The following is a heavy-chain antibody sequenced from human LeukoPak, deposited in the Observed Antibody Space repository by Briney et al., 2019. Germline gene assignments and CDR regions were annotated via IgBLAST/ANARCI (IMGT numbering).Heavy chain of an antibody. J-gene: IGHJ4*02. V-gene: IGHV4-34*01. CDR1: GGSFSGYY. Sequence: SETLSLTCAVYGGSFSGYYWSWIRQPPGKGLEWIGGINHSGSTNYNPSLKSRVTISVDTSKNQFSLKLSSVTAADTAVYYCARVVRYNSIAVAERLDYWGQGTLVTVSS. CDR2: INHSGST. CDR3: ARVVRYNSIAVAERLDY. D-gene: IGHD6-19*01.